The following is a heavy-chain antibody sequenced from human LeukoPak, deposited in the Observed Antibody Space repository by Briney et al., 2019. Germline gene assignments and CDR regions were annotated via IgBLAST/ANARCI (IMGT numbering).Heavy chain of an antibody. V-gene: IGHV1-69*05. CDR3: ARDAETGEGYFDY. J-gene: IGHJ4*02. CDR2: IIPIFGTA. Sequence: SVKVSCKASGGTFSSYAISWVRQAPGQGLEWMGRIIPIFGTANYAQKFQGRVTITTDESTSTAYMELSSLRSEDTAVHYCARDAETGEGYFDYWGQGTLVTVSS. D-gene: IGHD7-27*01. CDR1: GGTFSSYA.